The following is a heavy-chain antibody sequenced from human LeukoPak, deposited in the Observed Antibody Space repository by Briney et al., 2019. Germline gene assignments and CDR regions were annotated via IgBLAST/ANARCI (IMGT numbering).Heavy chain of an antibody. CDR3: ARGTLIVGATKEVDY. D-gene: IGHD1-26*01. CDR1: GYTFTGYY. Sequence: ASVKVSCKASGYTFTGYYMHWVRQAPGQGLEWMGWINPNSGGTNYAQKFQGRVTMTRDTSISTAYMELSRLRSDDTAVYYCARGTLIVGATKEVDYWGQGTLVTVSS. J-gene: IGHJ4*02. V-gene: IGHV1-2*02. CDR2: INPNSGGT.